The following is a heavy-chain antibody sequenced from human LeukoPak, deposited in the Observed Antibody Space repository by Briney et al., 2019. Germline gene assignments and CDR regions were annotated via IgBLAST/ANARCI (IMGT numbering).Heavy chain of an antibody. D-gene: IGHD1-26*01. CDR3: TTYGSSYSFEH. CDR2: IKSNTDGGTT. Sequence: GGSLRLSCAASEFTFNNAWMTWVRQAPGKGLEWVGRIKSNTDGGTTDYAAPVKGRFTISRDDSKSTLYLQMNGLKTEDTAVYYCTTYGSSYSFEHWGQGTLVTVYS. V-gene: IGHV3-15*01. J-gene: IGHJ4*02. CDR1: EFTFNNAW.